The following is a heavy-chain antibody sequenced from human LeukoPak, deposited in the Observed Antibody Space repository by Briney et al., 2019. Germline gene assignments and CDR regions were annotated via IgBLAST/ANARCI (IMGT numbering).Heavy chain of an antibody. CDR2: IYSSGST. Sequence: SETLSLTCTVSGDSISRYYWSWIRQPPRKGLEWIGYIYSSGSTKYDPSLESRVTISLDTSKNQVSLNLSSVTAADTAIYFCARGHYDLAPWGQGILVTVSS. J-gene: IGHJ5*02. CDR3: ARGHYDLAP. CDR1: GDSISRYY. D-gene: IGHD4-17*01. V-gene: IGHV4-59*01.